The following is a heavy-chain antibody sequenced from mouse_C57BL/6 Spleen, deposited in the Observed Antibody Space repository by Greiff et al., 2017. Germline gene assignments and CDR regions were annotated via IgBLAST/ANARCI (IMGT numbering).Heavy chain of an antibody. J-gene: IGHJ4*01. Sequence: QVQLQQPGAELVRPGSSVKLSCKASGYTFTSYWMHWVKQRPIQGLEWIGNIDPSDTVTHYNQKFKDKATLTVDKSSSTAYMRLSSLPYEDSEVYYSAGKPRGEDYAMDYWGQGTSVTVSS. CDR3: AGKPRGEDYAMDY. V-gene: IGHV1-52*01. CDR2: IDPSDTVT. CDR1: GYTFTSYW.